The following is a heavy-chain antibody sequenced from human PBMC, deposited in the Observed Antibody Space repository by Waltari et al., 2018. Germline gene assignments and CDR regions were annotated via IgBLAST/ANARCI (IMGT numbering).Heavy chain of an antibody. CDR2: IKKDGGEK. CDR1: GLTFWAYW. V-gene: IGHV3-7*01. Sequence: EVQLVESGGGLVQPGGSLSLSCAAFGLTFWAYWLNRVRQAPGKGLEWLANIKKDGGEKYYVDSVKGRFTVSRDNAKNSLYLQMSSLRAEDTAVYYCARDRVYCGGDCYKNLDSWGQGTLVAVSS. CDR3: ARDRVYCGGDCYKNLDS. D-gene: IGHD2-21*01. J-gene: IGHJ4*02.